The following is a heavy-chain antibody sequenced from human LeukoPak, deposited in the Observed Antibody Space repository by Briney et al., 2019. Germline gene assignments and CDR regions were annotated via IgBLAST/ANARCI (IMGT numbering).Heavy chain of an antibody. Sequence: PGGSLRLSCAASGFTFSIYSMNWVRQAPGKGLEWVSSISSGGDYIYYADSVKGRFTISRDNSKNTLYLQMNSLRAEDTAVYYCAHGSMYQLDYWGQGTLVTVSS. CDR1: GFTFSIYS. D-gene: IGHD2-2*01. J-gene: IGHJ4*02. CDR3: AHGSMYQLDY. V-gene: IGHV3-21*04. CDR2: ISSGGDYI.